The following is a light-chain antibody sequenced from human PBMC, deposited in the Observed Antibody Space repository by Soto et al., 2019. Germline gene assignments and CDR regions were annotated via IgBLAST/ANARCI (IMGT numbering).Light chain of an antibody. J-gene: IGKJ1*01. Sequence: DIQMTQSPSTLSSSQGDRVTISCRASQSVSVWLAWCQQKPGSAPQLLIYKSSILESGVPSRFSGSGTGSAFTLTISSLQHDDVATYYCQQFNTSPWTFGQGTKVDIK. CDR3: QQFNTSPWT. CDR1: QSVSVW. CDR2: KSS. V-gene: IGKV1-5*03.